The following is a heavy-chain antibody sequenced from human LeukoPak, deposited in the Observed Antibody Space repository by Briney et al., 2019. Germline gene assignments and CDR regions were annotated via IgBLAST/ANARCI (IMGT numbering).Heavy chain of an antibody. CDR1: GYTFTGYY. V-gene: IGHV1-2*06. CDR3: AREESVRGVGDY. Sequence: ASVKVSCKASGYTFTGYYMHWVRQAPGQGLEWMGRINPNSGGTNYAQKFQGRATMTRDTSISTAYMELSRLRSDDTAVYYCAREESVRGVGDYWGQGTLVTVSS. CDR2: INPNSGGT. D-gene: IGHD3-10*01. J-gene: IGHJ4*02.